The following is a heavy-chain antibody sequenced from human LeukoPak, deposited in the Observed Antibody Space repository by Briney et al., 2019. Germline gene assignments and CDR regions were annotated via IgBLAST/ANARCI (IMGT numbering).Heavy chain of an antibody. CDR2: ITSSGTST. J-gene: IGHJ3*01. CDR1: GFTFSDYY. V-gene: IGHV3-11*01. CDR3: ARDVGATTSATFDL. Sequence: PGGSLRLSCDASGFTFSDYYMTWIRQAPGKGLEWISYITSSGTSTYYPVSVRGRFTISRDNARNSVYLQMKYLRADDTAVYHCARDVGATTSATFDLWGQGTMVTVSS. D-gene: IGHD1-26*01.